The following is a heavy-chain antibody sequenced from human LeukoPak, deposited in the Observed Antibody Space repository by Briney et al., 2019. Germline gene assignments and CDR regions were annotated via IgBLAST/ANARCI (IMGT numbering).Heavy chain of an antibody. V-gene: IGHV3-11*06. Sequence: PGGSLRLSCAASGFTFSDYYMSWIRQAPGKGLEWVSYISSSSSYTNYADSVKGRFTISGDNAKNSLYLQMNSLRAEDTAVYYCASAPAGYEYAFDIWGQGTMVTVSS. CDR1: GFTFSDYY. J-gene: IGHJ3*02. CDR2: ISSSSSYT. CDR3: ASAPAGYEYAFDI. D-gene: IGHD5-12*01.